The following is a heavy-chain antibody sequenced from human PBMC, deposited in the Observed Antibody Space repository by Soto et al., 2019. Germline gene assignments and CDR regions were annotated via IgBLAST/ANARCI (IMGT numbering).Heavy chain of an antibody. Sequence: XGSLRLSCAASGLTFNNAWMSWVRQTPGKGLEWVGRIKSKTDGGTADYAAPVKGRFTISRDDSKDMLYLQMNSLKTDDTAIYYCSTVNPSSGYCSDSWGQGTLVTVSS. D-gene: IGHD2-15*01. CDR3: STVNPSSGYCSDS. CDR2: IKSKTDGGTA. V-gene: IGHV3-15*01. CDR1: GLTFNNAW. J-gene: IGHJ5*02.